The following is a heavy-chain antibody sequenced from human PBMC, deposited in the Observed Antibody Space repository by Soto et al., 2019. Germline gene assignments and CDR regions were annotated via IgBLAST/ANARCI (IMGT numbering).Heavy chain of an antibody. Sequence: PSETLSLTCTVSGGSISSSSYYWGWIRQPPGKGLEWIGSIYYSGSTYYNPSLKSRVTISVDTSKNQFSLKLSSVTAADTAVYYCARTPITIFGVEKSWFDPWGQGTLVTVSS. CDR2: IYYSGST. CDR1: GGSISSSSYY. V-gene: IGHV4-39*01. J-gene: IGHJ5*02. CDR3: ARTPITIFGVEKSWFDP. D-gene: IGHD3-3*01.